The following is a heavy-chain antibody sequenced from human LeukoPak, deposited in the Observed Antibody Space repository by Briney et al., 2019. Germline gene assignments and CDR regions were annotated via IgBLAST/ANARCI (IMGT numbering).Heavy chain of an antibody. CDR3: AKDVGVVVVLYFDY. J-gene: IGHJ4*02. CDR1: GFTFSSYG. V-gene: IGHV3-23*01. CDR2: ISGSGGST. Sequence: GGTLRLSCAASGFTFSSYGMSWVRQAPGKGLEWVSAISGSGGSTYYADSVKGRFTISRDNSKNTLYLQMNSLRAEDTAVYYCAKDVGVVVVLYFDYWGQGTLVTVSS. D-gene: IGHD2-2*01.